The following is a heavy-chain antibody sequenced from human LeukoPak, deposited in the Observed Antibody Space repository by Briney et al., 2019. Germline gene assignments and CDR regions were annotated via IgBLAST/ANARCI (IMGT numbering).Heavy chain of an antibody. Sequence: SETLSPTCTVSGGSISSYYWSWIRQPPGKGLEWIGYIYYSGSTNYNPSLKSRVTISVDTSKNQFSLKLSSVTAADTAVYYCARARQWLDNFDYWGQGTLVTVSS. D-gene: IGHD6-19*01. CDR2: IYYSGST. V-gene: IGHV4-59*01. J-gene: IGHJ4*02. CDR1: GGSISSYY. CDR3: ARARQWLDNFDY.